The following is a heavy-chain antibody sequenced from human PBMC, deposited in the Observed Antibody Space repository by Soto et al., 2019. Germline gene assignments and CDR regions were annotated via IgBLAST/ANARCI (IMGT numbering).Heavy chain of an antibody. V-gene: IGHV4-30-2*01. D-gene: IGHD3-10*01. CDR3: ARLQFGEGFDY. CDR2: ILHTGGT. Sequence: PSETLSLTWAVSGGSISCGVFSWIWIRQPPGKGLEWIGYILHTGGTQYNPSLKSRVSMSVDKSKNQFSLHLTSVTAADTAVYYCARLQFGEGFDYWGQGALVTVSS. CDR1: GGSISCGVFS. J-gene: IGHJ4*02.